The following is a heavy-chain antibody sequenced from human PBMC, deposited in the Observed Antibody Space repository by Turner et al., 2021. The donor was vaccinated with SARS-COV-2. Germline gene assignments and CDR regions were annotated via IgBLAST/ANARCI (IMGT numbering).Heavy chain of an antibody. J-gene: IGHJ6*02. CDR1: GDTFSSYT. V-gene: IGHV1-69*08. CDR2: IIPILGIA. D-gene: IGHD6-13*01. CDR3: ARDEGEIAAAGIVYYYGMDV. Sequence: QVQLVQSGAEVQKPGSSVKVSCKASGDTFSSYTISWVRQAPGQGHEWMGRIIPILGIANYAQKFQGRVTITADKSTSTAYMELSSLRSEDTAVYYCARDEGEIAAAGIVYYYGMDVWGQGTTVTVSS.